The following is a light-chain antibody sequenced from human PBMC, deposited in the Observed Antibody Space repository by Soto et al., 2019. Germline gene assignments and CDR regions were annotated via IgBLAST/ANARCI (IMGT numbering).Light chain of an antibody. V-gene: IGLV2-11*01. CDR3: CSYAGSYSYV. Sequence: QSALTQPRSVSGSPGQSVTISCTGTSSDVGDYKYVSWYRQDPGKAPKIIIYDISERPSGVPDRFSGSKSGNTASLTISGLQAEDESDYCCCSYAGSYSYVFGTGTKLTVL. CDR1: SSDVGDYKY. J-gene: IGLJ1*01. CDR2: DIS.